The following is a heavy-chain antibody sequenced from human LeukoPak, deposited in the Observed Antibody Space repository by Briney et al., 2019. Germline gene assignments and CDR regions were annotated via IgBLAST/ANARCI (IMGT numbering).Heavy chain of an antibody. V-gene: IGHV5-51*01. J-gene: IGHJ4*02. CDR3: ARHSRSGSYSGGVDY. Sequence: GESLKISCKSSGYKFTNYWIGWVRQMPGKGLEWMGVIYPGDSDTTYSPSFQGQVTISADKSITTAYLQWSSLKASDTAIYYCARHSRSGSYSGGVDYWGQGTLVTVSS. CDR2: IYPGDSDT. CDR1: GYKFTNYW. D-gene: IGHD3-10*01.